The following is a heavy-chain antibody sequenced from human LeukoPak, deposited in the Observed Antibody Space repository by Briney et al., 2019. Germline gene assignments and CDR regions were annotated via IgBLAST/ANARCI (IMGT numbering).Heavy chain of an antibody. D-gene: IGHD4-17*01. Sequence: GGSLRLSCAASGFTFSDYYMNWVRQAPGKGLEWVSYISGSSSFTIYADSVKGRFTISRDNAKNSLYLQMNSLRAEDTAVYYCARVTLYGESALDYWGQGALVTVSS. CDR3: ARVTLYGESALDY. CDR1: GFTFSDYY. CDR2: ISGSSSFT. J-gene: IGHJ4*02. V-gene: IGHV3-11*06.